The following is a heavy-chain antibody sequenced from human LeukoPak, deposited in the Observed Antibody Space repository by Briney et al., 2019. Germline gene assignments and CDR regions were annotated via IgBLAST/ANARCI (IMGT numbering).Heavy chain of an antibody. V-gene: IGHV3-33*01. J-gene: IGHJ6*02. Sequence: PGGSLRLSCAASGFTFSSYGMHWVRQAPGKGLEWVAVIWYDGSNKYYADSMKGRFTISRDNSKNTLYLQMNSLRAEDTAVYYCARVPLLRYYYDSSGYYYAGYYGMDVWGQGTTVTVSS. CDR3: ARVPLLRYYYDSSGYYYAGYYGMDV. CDR2: IWYDGSNK. CDR1: GFTFSSYG. D-gene: IGHD3-22*01.